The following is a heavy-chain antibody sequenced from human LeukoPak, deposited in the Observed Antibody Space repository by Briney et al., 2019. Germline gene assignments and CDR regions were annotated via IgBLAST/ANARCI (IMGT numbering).Heavy chain of an antibody. V-gene: IGHV3-21*01. CDR2: ISSSSSYI. Sequence: GGSLRLSCAASGFTFSSYSMNWVRQAPGKGLVWVSSISSSSSYIYYADSVKGRFTISRDNAKNSLYLQMNSLGAEDTAVYYCVTKPLPFDYWGQGTLVTVSS. CDR3: VTKPLPFDY. CDR1: GFTFSSYS. J-gene: IGHJ4*02.